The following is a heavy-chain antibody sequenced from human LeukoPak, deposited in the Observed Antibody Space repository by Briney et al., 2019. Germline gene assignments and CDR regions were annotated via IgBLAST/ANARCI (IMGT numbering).Heavy chain of an antibody. V-gene: IGHV4-4*07. D-gene: IGHD3-22*01. CDR1: GGSISSYY. CDR3: ARNYDSSGYYYGRAFDI. Sequence: PSETLSLTCTVSGGSISSYYWSWIRQPAGKGLEWIGRIDTCGSTNYNPSLKSRVTMSVDTSKNQFSLKLSSVTAADTAVYYCARNYDSSGYYYGRAFDIWGQGTMVTVSS. J-gene: IGHJ3*02. CDR2: IDTCGST.